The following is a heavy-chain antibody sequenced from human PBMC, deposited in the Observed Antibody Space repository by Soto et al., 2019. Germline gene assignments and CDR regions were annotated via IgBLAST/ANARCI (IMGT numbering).Heavy chain of an antibody. CDR2: IWYDGSNK. J-gene: IGHJ4*02. D-gene: IGHD3-16*01. CDR3: VAIYYEWGH. V-gene: IGHV3-33*01. CDR1: GFTFSSYG. Sequence: QVQLVESGGGVVQPGRSLRLSCAASGFTFSSYGMHWVRQAPGKGLEWVAVIWYDGSNKYYADSVKGRFTISRDNSKNTLYLQMNSLRAEDTVVYYCVAIYYEWGHWVQGTLVTVSS.